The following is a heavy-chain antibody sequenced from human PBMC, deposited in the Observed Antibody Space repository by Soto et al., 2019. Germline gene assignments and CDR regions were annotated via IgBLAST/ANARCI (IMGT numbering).Heavy chain of an antibody. D-gene: IGHD6-13*01. V-gene: IGHV3-23*01. Sequence: GSLRLSCAASGFTFSSYAMTWVRQSPRKGLEWVSAISGDGDDTYYADSVKGRFTISRDNSNNALYLQMNSLGAEDSAVYYCASPKVTSSWSSDYWGQGTLVTVSS. J-gene: IGHJ4*02. CDR2: ISGDGDDT. CDR3: ASPKVTSSWSSDY. CDR1: GFTFSSYA.